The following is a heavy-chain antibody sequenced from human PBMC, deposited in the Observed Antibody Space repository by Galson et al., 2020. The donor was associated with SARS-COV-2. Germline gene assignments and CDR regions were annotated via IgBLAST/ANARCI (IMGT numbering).Heavy chain of an antibody. CDR2: ISTTGTFI. D-gene: IGHD3-10*01. CDR3: AREGTSLSFDT. J-gene: IGHJ4*02. Sequence: GGSLRLSCATSGFTFSSHTINWVHQAPGKGLEWVSSISTTGTFIYYADSVKGRFTISRDNAKNSVYLQLNSLRADDTAVYYCAREGTSLSFDTWGQGTLVTVSS. V-gene: IGHV3-21*01. CDR1: GFTFSSHT.